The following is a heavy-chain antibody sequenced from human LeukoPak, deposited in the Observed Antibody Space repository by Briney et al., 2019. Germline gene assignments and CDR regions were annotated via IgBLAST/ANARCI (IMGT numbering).Heavy chain of an antibody. Sequence: SETLSLTCTVSGGSISDKYWSWIRQLPGRGLEWIGYIHYSGTTSYNPSLKSRVVISVDTSKNQFSLKLNSATAADTAMYYCATVPGYSYGYGYFDYWGQGTLVTVSS. CDR1: GGSISDKY. J-gene: IGHJ4*02. D-gene: IGHD5-18*01. CDR3: ATVPGYSYGYGYFDY. V-gene: IGHV4-59*01. CDR2: IHYSGTT.